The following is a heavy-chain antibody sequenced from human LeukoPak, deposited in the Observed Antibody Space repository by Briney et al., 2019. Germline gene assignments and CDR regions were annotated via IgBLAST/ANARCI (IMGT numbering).Heavy chain of an antibody. J-gene: IGHJ4*02. Sequence: SVKVSCKASGGTFSTYGISRVRQAPGQGLEWMGGIVPNSGTADYAQKFQGGVTITADKSTSTAYMELSSLRTEDTAVYYCASRPAIAAAGDYWGQGTLVTVSS. V-gene: IGHV1-69*06. CDR3: ASRPAIAAAGDY. D-gene: IGHD6-13*01. CDR1: GGTFSTYG. CDR2: IVPNSGTA.